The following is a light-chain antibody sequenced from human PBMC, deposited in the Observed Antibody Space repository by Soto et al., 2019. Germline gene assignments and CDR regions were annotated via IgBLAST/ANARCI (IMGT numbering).Light chain of an antibody. CDR3: QQYYSTPYT. CDR1: QSVGND. Sequence: EIVMTQSPATLSVSPGDRATLSCRASQSVGNDLAWYQQKPGQAPRLLIYDASTRATGIPARFSGSGSGTEFTLTISSLQAEDVAVYYCQQYYSTPYTFGQGTKLEIK. J-gene: IGKJ2*01. CDR2: DAS. V-gene: IGKV3D-15*01.